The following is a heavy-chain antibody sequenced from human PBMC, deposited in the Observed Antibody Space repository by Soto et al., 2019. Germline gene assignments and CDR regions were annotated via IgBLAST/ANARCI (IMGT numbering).Heavy chain of an antibody. CDR3: ARVKRGGSYDFWSGYYYYGMDV. CDR1: GGTFSSYA. V-gene: IGHV1-69*13. CDR2: IIPIFGTA. J-gene: IGHJ6*02. Sequence: SVKVSCKASGGTFSSYAISWVRQAPGQGLEWMGGIIPIFGTANYAQKFQGRVTITADESTSTAYMELSSLRSEDTAVYYCARVKRGGSYDFWSGYYYYGMDVWGQGTTITVSS. D-gene: IGHD3-3*01.